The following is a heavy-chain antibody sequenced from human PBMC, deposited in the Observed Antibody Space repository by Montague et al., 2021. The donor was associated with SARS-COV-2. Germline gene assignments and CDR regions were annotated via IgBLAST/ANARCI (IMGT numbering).Heavy chain of an antibody. CDR2: INHSGST. CDR1: GGSFSGYY. J-gene: IGHJ6*02. D-gene: IGHD3-10*01. Sequence: ETLSLTCAVYGGSFSGYYWSWIRQPPGKGLEWIGEINHSGSTNYNPSLESRVTISVDTSKNQFSLKLSSVTAADTAVYYCARGRLILLWFGELLSGGDYYGMDVWGQGTTGTVSS. V-gene: IGHV4-34*01. CDR3: ARGRLILLWFGELLSGGDYYGMDV.